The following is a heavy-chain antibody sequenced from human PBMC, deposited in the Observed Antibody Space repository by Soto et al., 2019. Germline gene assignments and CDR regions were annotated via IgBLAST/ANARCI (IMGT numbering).Heavy chain of an antibody. D-gene: IGHD2-2*02. CDR1: GGTFSSYA. CDR3: ARVYAETIGLFAP. V-gene: IGHV1-69*13. CDR2: IIPIFGTA. Sequence: ASVKVSCKASGGTFSSYAISWVLQAPGQGLEWMGGIIPIFGTANYAQKFQGRVTITADESTSTAYMELSSLRSEDTAVYYCARVYAETIGLFAPCGQGTLVTVSS. J-gene: IGHJ5*02.